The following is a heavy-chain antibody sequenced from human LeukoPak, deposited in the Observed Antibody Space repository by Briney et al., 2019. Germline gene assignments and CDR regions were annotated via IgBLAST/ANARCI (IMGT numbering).Heavy chain of an antibody. V-gene: IGHV1-18*01. J-gene: IGHJ4*02. CDR1: GYTFTNYG. CDR3: ARGGAGTHDD. Sequence: ASVKVSCKASGYTFTNYGISWVRQAPGQGLEWMGWISVYNGNTNYAQKFQGRVTMTTDTSTSAAYMELRSLTSDDTAVYYCARGGAGTHDDWGQGTLVTVSS. CDR2: ISVYNGNT. D-gene: IGHD6-13*01.